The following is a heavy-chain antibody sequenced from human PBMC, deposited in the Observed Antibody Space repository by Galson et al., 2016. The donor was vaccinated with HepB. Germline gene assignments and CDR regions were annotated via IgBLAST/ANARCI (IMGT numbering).Heavy chain of an antibody. CDR1: GFAFSSSG. V-gene: IGHV3-23*01. CDR2: VSGSGDST. J-gene: IGHJ3*01. Sequence: SLRLSCAGSGFAFSSSGMNWVRQAPGKGLEWVSTVSGSGDSTHYAESVKGRFTISRDNSKNTLFVQMNSLRAEDTAVYYCAKAMAGKDVFDFWGQGTKVTVSS. D-gene: IGHD2-8*01. CDR3: AKAMAGKDVFDF.